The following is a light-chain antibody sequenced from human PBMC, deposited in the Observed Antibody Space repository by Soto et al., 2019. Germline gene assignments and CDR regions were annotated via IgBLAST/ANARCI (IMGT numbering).Light chain of an antibody. V-gene: IGKV3-20*01. CDR1: QSISSN. CDR3: QQYGSSPPWT. Sequence: EIELTQYTATLSVSPGERATLSCRASQSISSNLAWYQQKPGQAPRLLIYGASSRATGIPDRFSGSGSGTDFTLTISRLEPEDFAVYYCQQYGSSPPWTFGQGTKVDIK. J-gene: IGKJ1*01. CDR2: GAS.